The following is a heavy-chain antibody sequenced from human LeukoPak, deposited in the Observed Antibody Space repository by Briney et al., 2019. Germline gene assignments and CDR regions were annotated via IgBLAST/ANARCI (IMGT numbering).Heavy chain of an antibody. Sequence: ASVKVSCKASGGTFSSYAISWVRQAPGQGLEWMGGIIPIFGTANYAQKFQGRVTITTDESTSTAYMELSSLRSEDTAVYYCARGMGYSSSWSLVLDYWGQGTLVTVSS. CDR2: IIPIFGTA. CDR1: GGTFSSYA. V-gene: IGHV1-69*05. CDR3: ARGMGYSSSWSLVLDY. J-gene: IGHJ4*02. D-gene: IGHD6-13*01.